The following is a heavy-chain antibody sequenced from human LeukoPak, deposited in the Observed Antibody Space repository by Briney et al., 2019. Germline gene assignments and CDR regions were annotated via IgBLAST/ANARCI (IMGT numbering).Heavy chain of an antibody. CDR2: ISSSSSYI. V-gene: IGHV3-21*01. CDR3: ARARHSYGHTGPYFDY. J-gene: IGHJ4*02. D-gene: IGHD5-18*01. Sequence: GGSLRLSCAASGFTFSSYSMNWVRQAPGKGLEWVSSISSSSSYIYYADSVKGRFTISRDNAKNSLYLQMNSLRAEDTAVYYCARARHSYGHTGPYFDYWGQGTLVTVSS. CDR1: GFTFSSYS.